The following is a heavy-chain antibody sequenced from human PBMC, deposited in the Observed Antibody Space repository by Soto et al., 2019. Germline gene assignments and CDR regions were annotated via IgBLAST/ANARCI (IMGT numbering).Heavy chain of an antibody. D-gene: IGHD3-22*01. Sequence: QVQLVESGGGGVQPGGPLRLSWAASGFTFGSYGMHWARQAPVTGLDWGAVIWYEGSKKYYADSVKGRFTISRDNSKNTLYLQMNSLRAEDTAVYYCARDYDSSSLLGYWGQGTLVTVSS. J-gene: IGHJ4*02. CDR1: GFTFGSYG. CDR2: IWYEGSKK. V-gene: IGHV3-33*01. CDR3: ARDYDSSSLLGY.